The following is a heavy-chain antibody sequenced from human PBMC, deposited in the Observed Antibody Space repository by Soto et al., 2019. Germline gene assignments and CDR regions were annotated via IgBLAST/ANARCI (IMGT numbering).Heavy chain of an antibody. Sequence: QVQLVQSGAEVKKPGSSVKVSGKASGLTFSSYAISWVRQAPGQGLEWMGGVIPIFGTANYAQKFQGRVTITADESTSTAYMELSSLRSEDTAVYYCARANGGGSGKGGDYYYGMDVWGQGTTVTVSS. CDR1: GLTFSSYA. CDR2: VIPIFGTA. V-gene: IGHV1-69*01. CDR3: ARANGGGSGKGGDYYYGMDV. D-gene: IGHD2-15*01. J-gene: IGHJ6*02.